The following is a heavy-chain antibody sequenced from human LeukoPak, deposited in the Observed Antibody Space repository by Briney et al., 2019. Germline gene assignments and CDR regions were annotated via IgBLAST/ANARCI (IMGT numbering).Heavy chain of an antibody. CDR2: INTDGTYT. J-gene: IGHJ4*02. CDR1: GYTVSSYG. D-gene: IGHD1-14*01. V-gene: IGHV3-74*01. Sequence: GRSLRLSCAASGYTVSSYGMHWVRQVPGKGLVWVSRINTDGTYTNYADSVKGRVTISRDTAKNTLYLQMNSLRAEDTAVYYCARGNLGADYWGQGTLVTVSS. CDR3: ARGNLGADY.